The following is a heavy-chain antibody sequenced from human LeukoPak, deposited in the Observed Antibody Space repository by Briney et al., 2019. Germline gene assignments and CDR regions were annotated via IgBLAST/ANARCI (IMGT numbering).Heavy chain of an antibody. Sequence: ASVTVSCKASGYTFTSYGISWVRQAPGQGLEWMGWISANNGKTNYEQKLHATLTITTHTSTSTAYMALRCLTSDDTAVYYSASSASTNHSVLDYWGQGTLVTVSS. CDR2: ISANNGKT. CDR1: GYTFTSYG. D-gene: IGHD1-14*01. V-gene: IGHV1-18*01. J-gene: IGHJ4*02. CDR3: ASSASTNHSVLDY.